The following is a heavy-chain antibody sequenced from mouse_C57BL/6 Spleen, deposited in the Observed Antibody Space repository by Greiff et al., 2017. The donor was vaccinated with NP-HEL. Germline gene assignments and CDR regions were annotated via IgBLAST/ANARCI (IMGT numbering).Heavy chain of an antibody. CDR1: GYAFSSYW. V-gene: IGHV1-80*01. D-gene: IGHD6-1*01. CDR2: IYPGDGDT. J-gene: IGHJ4*01. Sequence: QVQLKQSGAELVKPGASVKISCKASGYAFSSYWMNWVKQRPGKGLEWIGQIYPGDGDTNYNGKFKGKATLTADKSSSTAYMQLSSLTSEDSAVYFCARGCSIYAMDYWGQGTSVTVSS. CDR3: ARGCSIYAMDY.